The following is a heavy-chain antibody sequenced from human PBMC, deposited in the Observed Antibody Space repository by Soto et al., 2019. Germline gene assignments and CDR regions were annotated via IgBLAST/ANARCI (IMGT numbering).Heavy chain of an antibody. CDR1: GGPFSTYT. CDR3: ARRLDDRADEGFDV. Sequence: QVHLVQSGAEVRKPGSSVKVSCKTSGGPFSTYTIYWARQAPGQGLEWMGRIIPLFGTTRYAQNFQDRVTITAEESTSTTYMELSSLRAEDTALYYCARRLDDRADEGFDVWGEGTPVTVSA. J-gene: IGHJ3*01. D-gene: IGHD3-16*01. CDR2: IIPLFGTT. V-gene: IGHV1-69*18.